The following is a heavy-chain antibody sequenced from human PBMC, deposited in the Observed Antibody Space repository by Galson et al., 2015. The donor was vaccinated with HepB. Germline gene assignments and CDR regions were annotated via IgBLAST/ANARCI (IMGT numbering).Heavy chain of an antibody. V-gene: IGHV1-2*02. CDR1: GYTFTNYY. CDR2: INPNSGGT. Sequence: SVKVSCKASGYTFTNYYIHWVRQAPGHGLEWMGWINPNSGGTHYAQKFQGRVTMTRDTSISTTYMELRRLKSDDTAVYYCVKEANSRDPVWYFDYWGQGSLVTVSS. D-gene: IGHD4/OR15-4a*01. CDR3: VKEANSRDPVWYFDY. J-gene: IGHJ4*02.